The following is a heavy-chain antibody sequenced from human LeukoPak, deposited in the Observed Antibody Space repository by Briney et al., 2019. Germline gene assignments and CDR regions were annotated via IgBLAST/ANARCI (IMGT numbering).Heavy chain of an antibody. Sequence: PSETLSLTCTVSGGSISSHYWSWIRQPPGKGLEWIGYIYYSGSTNYNPSLKSRVTISVDTSKNQFSLKLSSVTAADTAVYYCARSLSSGWFDYWGQGTLVTVSS. CDR3: ARSLSSGWFDY. CDR1: GGSISSHY. J-gene: IGHJ5*01. D-gene: IGHD6-19*01. V-gene: IGHV4-59*08. CDR2: IYYSGST.